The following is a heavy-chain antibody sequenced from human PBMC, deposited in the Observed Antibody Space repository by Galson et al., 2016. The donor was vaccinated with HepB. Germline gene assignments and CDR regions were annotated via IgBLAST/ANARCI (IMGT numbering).Heavy chain of an antibody. CDR3: ARGRLPQAHLDL. V-gene: IGHV4-34*01. J-gene: IGHJ5*02. Sequence: SETLSLTCAVYDGPLSGYYWTWIRQPPGQGLEWLGEINHVGFTNYNPSLKSRATISVDTSSNHFSLQLTSVTAADTAVYYCARGRLPQAHLDLWGQGTLVTVSS. CDR1: DGPLSGYY. CDR2: INHVGFT. D-gene: IGHD5-12*01.